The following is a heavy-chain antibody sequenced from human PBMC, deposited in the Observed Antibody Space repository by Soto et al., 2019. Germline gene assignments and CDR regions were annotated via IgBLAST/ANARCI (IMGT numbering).Heavy chain of an antibody. D-gene: IGHD3-9*01. CDR3: AIDFEGLGY. CDR2: INRDMNT. Sequence: EVQLVESGGGFVQPGGSLRLSCTVSGFTFNIYRMHWVRQAPGKGLMWVSLINRDMNTNYADSVKGRFTITRDNSKNMVYLQMNSLRVEDTAVYYCAIDFEGLGYWGQGSLVTVSS. V-gene: IGHV3-74*01. J-gene: IGHJ4*02. CDR1: GFTFNIYR.